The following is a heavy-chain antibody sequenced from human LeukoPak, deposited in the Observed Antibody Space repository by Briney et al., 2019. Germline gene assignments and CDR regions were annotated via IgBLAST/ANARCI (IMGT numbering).Heavy chain of an antibody. J-gene: IGHJ6*04. D-gene: IGHD3-22*01. CDR3: ARVSYYDSSVDV. CDR2: IYYRGST. Sequence: PSETLSLTCTVSGYSISSGYYWGWIRQPPGRELEWIASIYYRGSTHYNPSLASLKSRVTISGDTSKNQFSLKLSSVTAADTAVYYCARVSYYDSSVDVWGKGTTVTVSS. V-gene: IGHV4-38-2*02. CDR1: GYSISSGYY.